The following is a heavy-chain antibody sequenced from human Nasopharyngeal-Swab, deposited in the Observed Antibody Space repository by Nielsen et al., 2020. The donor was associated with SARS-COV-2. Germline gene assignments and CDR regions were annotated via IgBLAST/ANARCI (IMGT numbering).Heavy chain of an antibody. CDR2: IEQDGCEK. V-gene: IGHV3-7*03. CDR3: AKNQLLIYDVFNL. J-gene: IGHJ3*01. CDR1: GFPFSSYW. Sequence: GESLKTPCAALGFPFSSYWMSWVPQPPGKGLEWVANIEQDGCEKYFLDPVKGRFTISRDNAKNSLYLQMNSLKAEDTALYYCAKNQLLIYDVFNLWGQGTMVTVSS. D-gene: IGHD2-2*01.